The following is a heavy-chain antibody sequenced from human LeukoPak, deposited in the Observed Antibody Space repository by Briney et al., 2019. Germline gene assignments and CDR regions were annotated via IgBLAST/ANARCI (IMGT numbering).Heavy chain of an antibody. V-gene: IGHV4/OR15-8*01. CDR3: AKVLTAAGLDL. CDR2: IHDDGRT. D-gene: IGHD6-25*01. CDR1: GGSMSDSIT. Sequence: SETLSLTCSVSGGSMSDSITWGWVRQPPGKGLEWLANIHDDGRTAPNPSLRSRLTISQDRSKTQFSLKVSSVTAADTAFYYCAKVLTAAGLDLWGQGILVTVSS. J-gene: IGHJ5*02.